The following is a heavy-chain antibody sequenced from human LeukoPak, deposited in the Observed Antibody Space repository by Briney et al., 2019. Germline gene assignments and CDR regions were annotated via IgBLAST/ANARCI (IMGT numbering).Heavy chain of an antibody. J-gene: IGHJ4*02. CDR1: GFTFSSYA. V-gene: IGHV3-30*04. D-gene: IGHD4-17*01. CDR3: ARDSYGDYGY. Sequence: GRSLRLSCAASGFTFSSYAMHWVRQAPGKGLEWVAVISYAGSNEYYADSVKGRFTISRDNAKNSLYLQMNSLRAEDTAVYYCARDSYGDYGYWGQGTLVTVSS. CDR2: ISYAGSNE.